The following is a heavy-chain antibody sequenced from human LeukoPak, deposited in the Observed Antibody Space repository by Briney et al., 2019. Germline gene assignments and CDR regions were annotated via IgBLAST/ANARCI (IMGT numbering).Heavy chain of an antibody. CDR2: MNANSGNT. CDR3: ARGLRGMATGVRYYYYYYMDG. V-gene: IGHV1-8*01. CDR1: GSTFTIYD. J-gene: IGHJ6*03. Sequence: ASVTVSFTASGSTFTIYDINWVRQAPGQGREWMGWMNANSGNTGYAQKIQGRDTMTRNTSISTAYMELSSLRSEDTAVYYWARGLRGMATGVRYYYYYYMDGGGKGTTVTIS. D-gene: IGHD5-24*01.